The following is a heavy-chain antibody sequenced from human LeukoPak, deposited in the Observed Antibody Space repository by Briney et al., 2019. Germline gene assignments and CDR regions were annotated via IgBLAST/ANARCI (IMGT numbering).Heavy chain of an antibody. Sequence: GGSLRLPCAASGFTFSSHAMSWVRQAPGKGLERVSAISGSGGSTYYADSVKGRFTISRDKSKNTLYLQMNSLRAEDTAVYYCAKGLAVAGHFDYWGQGTLVTVSS. CDR2: ISGSGGST. CDR1: GFTFSSHA. CDR3: AKGLAVAGHFDY. V-gene: IGHV3-23*01. J-gene: IGHJ4*02. D-gene: IGHD6-19*01.